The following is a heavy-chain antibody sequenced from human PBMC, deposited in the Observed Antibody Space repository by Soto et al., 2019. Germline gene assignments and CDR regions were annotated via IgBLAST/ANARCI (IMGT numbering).Heavy chain of an antibody. V-gene: IGHV4-59*01. D-gene: IGHD5-12*01. Sequence: QVQLQESGPGLVKPSETLSLTCTVSGGSISSYYWSWIRQPPGKGLEWIGYINYSGTTEYNPSLKSRVSISIDTSKNQFSLKIISVTAADTAVYYCARGSVLGWLRSYFDYWGQGTLVTVSS. CDR3: ARGSVLGWLRSYFDY. CDR2: INYSGTT. J-gene: IGHJ4*02. CDR1: GGSISSYY.